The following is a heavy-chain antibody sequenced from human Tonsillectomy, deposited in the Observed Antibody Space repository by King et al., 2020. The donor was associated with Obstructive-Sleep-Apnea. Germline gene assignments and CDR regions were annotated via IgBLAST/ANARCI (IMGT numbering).Heavy chain of an antibody. CDR3: AREGNYYGSGTYYRHYYYAMDV. CDR2: INPIGCLT. Sequence: QLVQSGAEVKKPGASVKISCKASGYIFSNYYMHWVRQAPGQGRECMGLINPIGCLTGYAQKLQGRFTITRDTSTSTVHMGLSKLTSGDTAVYYFAREGNYYGSGTYYRHYYYAMDVWGQGTTVTVSS. CDR1: GYIFSNYY. J-gene: IGHJ6*02. D-gene: IGHD3-10*01. V-gene: IGHV1-46*03.